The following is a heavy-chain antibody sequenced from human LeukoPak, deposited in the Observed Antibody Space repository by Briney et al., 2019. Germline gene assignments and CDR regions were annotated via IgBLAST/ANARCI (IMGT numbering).Heavy chain of an antibody. CDR3: ARGHIWFGESYFDY. D-gene: IGHD3-10*01. V-gene: IGHV1-18*04. CDR1: GYTFTSYS. J-gene: IGHJ4*02. CDR2: ISAYNGNT. Sequence: GASVTVSCKASGYTFTSYSISWVRQAPGQGLEWMGLISAYNGNTNYAQKLQGRVTMTTDTSTSTAYMELRSLRSDDTAVYYCARGHIWFGESYFDYWGQGTLVTVSS.